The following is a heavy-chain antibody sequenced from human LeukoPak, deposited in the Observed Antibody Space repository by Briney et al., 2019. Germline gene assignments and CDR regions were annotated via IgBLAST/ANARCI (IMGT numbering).Heavy chain of an antibody. CDR3: ARGDYRFDY. CDR1: GGSISSSSYY. J-gene: IGHJ4*02. D-gene: IGHD4-11*01. V-gene: IGHV4-39*07. CDR2: MYSSGST. Sequence: SETLSLTCTVSGGSISSSSYYWGWIRQPPGKGLEWIGSMYSSGSTYYNPSLKSRVTMSVDTSKNQFSLKLSSVTAADTAVYYCARGDYRFDYWGQGTLVTVSS.